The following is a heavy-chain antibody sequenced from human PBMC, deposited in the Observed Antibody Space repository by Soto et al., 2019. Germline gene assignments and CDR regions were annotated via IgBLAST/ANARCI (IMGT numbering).Heavy chain of an antibody. CDR1: GFTFSRCA. Sequence: EVQLLESGGDLVQPGGSLRLSCAASGFTFSRCAMSWVRQAPGKGLEWVSSMSGSGENTYYADSVKGRFTISKDNSKNTVHLEMNSLRVEDTAVYYCARYGPYDFWSGHAFDIWGQGTMVTVSS. D-gene: IGHD3-3*01. CDR2: MSGSGENT. J-gene: IGHJ3*02. V-gene: IGHV3-23*01. CDR3: ARYGPYDFWSGHAFDI.